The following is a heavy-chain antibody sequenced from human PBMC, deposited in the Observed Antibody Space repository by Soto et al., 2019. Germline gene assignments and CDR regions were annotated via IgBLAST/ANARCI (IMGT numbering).Heavy chain of an antibody. CDR2: ISGSGGST. Sequence: GGSLRLSCAASGFTFSSYAMSWVRQAPGKGLEWVSAISGSGGSTYYADSVKGRFTISRDNSKNTLYLQMNSLRAEDTAVYYCAKDRGSVVVVPAAMEYYYGSGSLRWGKGTTVTVSS. J-gene: IGHJ6*04. D-gene: IGHD2-2*01. CDR3: AKDRGSVVVVPAAMEYYYGSGSLR. V-gene: IGHV3-23*01. CDR1: GFTFSSYA.